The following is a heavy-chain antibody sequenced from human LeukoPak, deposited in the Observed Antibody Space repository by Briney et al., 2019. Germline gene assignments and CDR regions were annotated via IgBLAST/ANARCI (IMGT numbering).Heavy chain of an antibody. D-gene: IGHD2-2*01. Sequence: GGSLRLSCAASGVTFSSYDMSWVRQAQGKGMEWVSAISGSGGSTYYADSVKVRFTISRDNPKNTLYLQMNSLRAEDTAVYYCAKDPYCSSTSCHNWFDPWGQGTLVTVSS. J-gene: IGHJ5*02. V-gene: IGHV3-23*01. CDR2: ISGSGGST. CDR3: AKDPYCSSTSCHNWFDP. CDR1: GVTFSSYD.